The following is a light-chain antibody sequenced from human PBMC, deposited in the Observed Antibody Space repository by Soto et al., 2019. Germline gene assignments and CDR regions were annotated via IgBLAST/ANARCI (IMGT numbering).Light chain of an antibody. J-gene: IGLJ2*01. CDR2: STN. CDR1: SGSVSTSYY. CDR3: VLYIGSGISV. Sequence: QTVVTQEPSFSVSPGGTVTLTCGLSSGSVSTSYYPSWYQQTPGQAPRTLIYSTNTRSSGVPARFSGSILGNKAALTITGAKADDESDYYCVLYIGSGISVFGGGTKHTV. V-gene: IGLV8-61*01.